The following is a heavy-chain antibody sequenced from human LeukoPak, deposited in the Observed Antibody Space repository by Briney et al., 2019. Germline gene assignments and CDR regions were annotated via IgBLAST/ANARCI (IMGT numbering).Heavy chain of an antibody. CDR1: GDSVSSNSAA. V-gene: IGHV6-1*01. CDR2: TYYRSKWHK. J-gene: IGHJ2*01. CDR3: AKDFADRGKLSASSYCYFDL. D-gene: IGHD3-10*01. Sequence: SQTLSLTCAISGDSVSSNSAAGNWIRQSRSRGLEWLGRTYYRSKWHKDYPVSVKSRVTINPDTSKNQFSLQLNSVTPEATAVYYCAKDFADRGKLSASSYCYFDLWGRGTLVTVSS.